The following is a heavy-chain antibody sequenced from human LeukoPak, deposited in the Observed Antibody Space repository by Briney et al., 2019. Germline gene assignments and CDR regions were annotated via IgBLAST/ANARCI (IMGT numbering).Heavy chain of an antibody. CDR3: ARVGGSIDY. CDR2: IYHSGST. V-gene: IGHV4-39*07. J-gene: IGHJ4*02. D-gene: IGHD3-16*01. Sequence: SETLSLTCTVSGGSISNSSYYWGWIRQPPGKGLEWIGSIYHSGSTYYNPSLKSRVTISVDTSKNQFSLKLSSVTAADTAVYYCARVGGSIDYWGQGTLVTVSS. CDR1: GGSISNSSYY.